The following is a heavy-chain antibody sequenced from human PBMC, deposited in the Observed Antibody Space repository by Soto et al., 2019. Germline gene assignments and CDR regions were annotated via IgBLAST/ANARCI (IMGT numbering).Heavy chain of an antibody. J-gene: IGHJ4*02. CDR2: IYYSGST. V-gene: IGHV4-39*02. D-gene: IGHD6-25*01. CDR3: AREYSSAPDY. CDR1: GGSISSSSYY. Sequence: QLQLQESGPGLVKPSETLSLTCTVSGGSISSSSYYWGWIRQPPGKGLEWIGSIYYSGSTFYSPSSRSRVTISVDTSKNQFSLRVSSVTAADTAVYYCAREYSSAPDYWGQGTLVTVSS.